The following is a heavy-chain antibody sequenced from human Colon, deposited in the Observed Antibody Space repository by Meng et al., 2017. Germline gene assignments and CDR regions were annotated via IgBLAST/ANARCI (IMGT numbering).Heavy chain of an antibody. Sequence: QVQLQESGPGLVKPSGTLSLTFAVSGGSISSSYWWSGVRPPPGKGLEWIGEIFHSGTINYPPSIKSRATTTVDWSKNQSSMKLSFATAADTVVYYWATYYEERGSDYWGQGTLVTVSS. CDR3: ATYYEERGSDY. J-gene: IGHJ4*02. CDR2: IFHSGTI. V-gene: IGHV4-4*02. CDR1: GGSISSSYW. D-gene: IGHD3-22*01.